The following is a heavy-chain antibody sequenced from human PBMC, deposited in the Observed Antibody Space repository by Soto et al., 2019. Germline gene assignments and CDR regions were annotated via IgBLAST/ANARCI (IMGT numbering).Heavy chain of an antibody. CDR3: AKGARSSSFDS. J-gene: IGHJ4*02. Sequence: PGGSLRLSCGASEFTFSSYSMSWVRQAPGERLEWLSSISGSGGSIYYADSVKGRFTISRDNSKNTLYLQMNSLRAEDTALYYCAKGARSSSFDSWGQGTLVTVSS. D-gene: IGHD6-6*01. V-gene: IGHV3-23*01. CDR2: ISGSGGSI. CDR1: EFTFSSYS.